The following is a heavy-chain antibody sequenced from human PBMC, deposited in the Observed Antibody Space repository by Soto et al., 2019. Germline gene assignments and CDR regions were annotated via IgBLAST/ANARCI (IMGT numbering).Heavy chain of an antibody. J-gene: IGHJ5*02. CDR2: ISYDGSNK. V-gene: IGHV3-30*18. CDR3: AKGIVGATPDDWFDP. Sequence: SGGSLRLSCAASGFTFSSYGMHWVRQAPGKGLEWVAVISYDGSNKYYADSVKGRFTISRDNSKNTLYLQMNSLRAEDTAVYYCAKGIVGATPDDWFDPWGQGTLVTVSS. CDR1: GFTFSSYG. D-gene: IGHD1-26*01.